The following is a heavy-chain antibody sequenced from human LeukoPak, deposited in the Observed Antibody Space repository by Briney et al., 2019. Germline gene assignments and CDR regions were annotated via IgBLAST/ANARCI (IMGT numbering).Heavy chain of an antibody. D-gene: IGHD1-20*01. CDR3: ARFYRKTYKWNDQPDY. CDR2: LFNDGTT. CDR1: GGSINDPNYY. Sequence: SETLSLTYNVFGGSINDPNYYWGWIRQSPGKELEWIGSLFNDGTTYYNPSLKSRVTISLDMSKSQFSLKLSSVTAADTAVYYCARFYRKTYKWNDQPDYWGQGTLVTVSS. J-gene: IGHJ4*02. V-gene: IGHV4-39*07.